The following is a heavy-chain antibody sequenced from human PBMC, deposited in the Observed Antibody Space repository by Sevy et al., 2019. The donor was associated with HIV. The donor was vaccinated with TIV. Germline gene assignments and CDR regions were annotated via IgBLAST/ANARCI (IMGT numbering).Heavy chain of an antibody. J-gene: IGHJ6*02. V-gene: IGHV4-59*01. Sequence: SETLSLTCTVSGGSISSYYWSWIRQPPGKGLEWIGYIYYSGSTNYNPSLKSRVTISVDTSKNQFSLKLSSVTAADTAVYYCAGIVVVPAAMSSKDPRYYGMDVWGQGTTVTVSS. CDR3: AGIVVVPAAMSSKDPRYYGMDV. D-gene: IGHD2-2*01. CDR2: IYYSGST. CDR1: GGSISSYY.